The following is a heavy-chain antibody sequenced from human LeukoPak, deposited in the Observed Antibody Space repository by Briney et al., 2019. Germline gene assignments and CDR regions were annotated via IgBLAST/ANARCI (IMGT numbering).Heavy chain of an antibody. V-gene: IGHV4-59*12. J-gene: IGHJ4*02. Sequence: SETLSLTCTVSGGSISSYYWSWIRQPPGKGLEWIGYIYYSGSTNYNPSLKSRVTISVDTSKNQFSLKLSSVTAADTAVYYCAGGAAAAGTGGYWGQGTLVTVSS. D-gene: IGHD6-13*01. CDR3: AGGAAAAGTGGY. CDR1: GGSISSYY. CDR2: IYYSGST.